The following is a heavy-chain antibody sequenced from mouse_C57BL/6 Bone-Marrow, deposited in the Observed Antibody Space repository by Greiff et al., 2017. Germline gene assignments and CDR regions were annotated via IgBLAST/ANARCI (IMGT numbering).Heavy chain of an antibody. V-gene: IGHV3-6*01. CDR1: GYSITSGYY. CDR2: ISYDGSN. Sequence: ESGPGLVKPSQSLSLTCSVTGYSITSGYYWNWIRQFPGNKLEWMGYISYDGSNNYNPSLKNRISITRDTSKNQFFLKLNSVTTEDTATYYCARAYYKDAMDYWGQGTSVTVSS. CDR3: ARAYYKDAMDY. D-gene: IGHD2-12*01. J-gene: IGHJ4*01.